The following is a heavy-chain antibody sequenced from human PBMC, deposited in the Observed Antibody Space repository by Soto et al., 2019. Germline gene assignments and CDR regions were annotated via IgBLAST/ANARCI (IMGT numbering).Heavy chain of an antibody. J-gene: IGHJ4*02. CDR2: ISKEGSHK. Sequence: QVQVVESGGGVVEPGRSLRLSCAASGFSFSRYAIHWVRQAPGKGLEWVAVISKEGSHKYYLESVKGRFTISRDNSKNILSLQMISLRDEDTAVYYCARSRSGAVADSFDFWGQGTLVTVSS. CDR3: ARSRSGAVADSFDF. D-gene: IGHD3-3*01. CDR1: GFSFSRYA. V-gene: IGHV3-30*04.